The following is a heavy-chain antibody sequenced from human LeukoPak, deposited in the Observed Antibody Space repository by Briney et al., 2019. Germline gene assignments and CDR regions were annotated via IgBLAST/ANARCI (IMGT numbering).Heavy chain of an antibody. D-gene: IGHD6-19*01. J-gene: IGHJ4*02. V-gene: IGHV3-30*03. CDR3: ARDKRQWLEEYYFDY. CDR1: GFTFSNYG. Sequence: GGSLRLSCAASGFTFSNYGMHWVRQAPGKGLEWVAVISYDGSNKYYADSVKGRFTISRDNSKNTLYLQMNSLRAEDTAVYYCARDKRQWLEEYYFDYWGQGTLVTVSS. CDR2: ISYDGSNK.